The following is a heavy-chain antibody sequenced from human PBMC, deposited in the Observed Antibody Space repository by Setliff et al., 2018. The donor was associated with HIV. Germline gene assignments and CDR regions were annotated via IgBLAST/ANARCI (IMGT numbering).Heavy chain of an antibody. Sequence: SETLSLTCSVSGGSISSSTYYWGWIRQPPGKGLEWIGDIFYTGSTYYNPSLKSRVTISVDTSKNQFSLKLSSVTAADTAVYYCAVRGRPYYYGSGSYYYFDYWGQGTLVTVSS. CDR2: IFYTGST. V-gene: IGHV4-39*07. J-gene: IGHJ4*02. D-gene: IGHD3-10*01. CDR3: AVRGRPYYYGSGSYYYFDY. CDR1: GGSISSSTYY.